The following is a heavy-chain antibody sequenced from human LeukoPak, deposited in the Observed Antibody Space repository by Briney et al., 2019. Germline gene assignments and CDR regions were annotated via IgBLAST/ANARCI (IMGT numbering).Heavy chain of an antibody. CDR1: GFTFSSYW. CDR3: ARPRTGAAALNY. V-gene: IGHV3-74*01. CDR2: INTDGSST. J-gene: IGHJ4*02. Sequence: GGSLRLSCAASGFTFSSYWMHWVRQAPGKGLVWVSRINTDGSSTSYADSVKGRFTISRDNAKNTLYLQMNSLRAEDTAVYYCARPRTGAAALNYWGQGTLVTVSS. D-gene: IGHD6-13*01.